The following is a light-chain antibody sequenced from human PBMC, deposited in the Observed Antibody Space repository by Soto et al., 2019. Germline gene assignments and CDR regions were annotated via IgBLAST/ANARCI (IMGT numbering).Light chain of an antibody. CDR1: SSDVGGSNY. Sequence: QSALTQPASVSGSPGQSITISCTGTSSDVGGSNYVSWYQQHPGKAPKLMIYDVSNRPSGVSNRFSGSKSGNTASLTISGLQAEDEADYYSSSYKSSSTLYVFGTGTKLTVL. J-gene: IGLJ1*01. CDR2: DVS. V-gene: IGLV2-14*01. CDR3: SSYKSSSTLYV.